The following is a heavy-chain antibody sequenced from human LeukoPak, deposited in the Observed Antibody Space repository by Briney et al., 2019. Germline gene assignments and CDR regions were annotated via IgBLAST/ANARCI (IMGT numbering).Heavy chain of an antibody. CDR1: GGSFSVYH. CDR2: ISHTGNT. D-gene: IGHD3-3*01. Sequence: SETLSLTCAVSGGSFSVYHWSWIRQSPEKGLEWLGDISHTGNTNYNPSLKSRLTMSVDTSKNQFSLKLSSVTAADTAVYYCARGRSAYYDFWSGYCFDYWGQGTLVTVSS. V-gene: IGHV4-34*01. CDR3: ARGRSAYYDFWSGYCFDY. J-gene: IGHJ4*02.